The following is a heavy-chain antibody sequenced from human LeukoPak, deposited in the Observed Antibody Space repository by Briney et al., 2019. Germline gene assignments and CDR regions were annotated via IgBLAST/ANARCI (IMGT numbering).Heavy chain of an antibody. Sequence: GGSLRLSCSASGFTFSNHGMHWVRQAPGKGLEWVAFIWYDGSNKYYADSVKGRFTISRDNSKNTLYLQMNSLRAEDTAVYYCARDRANDYVDYCGHGNRVTVSS. CDR2: IWYDGSNK. D-gene: IGHD3-10*01. J-gene: IGHJ4*01. V-gene: IGHV3-33*08. CDR3: ARDRANDYVDY. CDR1: GFTFSNHG.